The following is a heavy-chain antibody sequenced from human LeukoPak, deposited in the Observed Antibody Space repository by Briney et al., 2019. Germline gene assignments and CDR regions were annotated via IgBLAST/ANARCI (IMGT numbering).Heavy chain of an antibody. CDR3: ARRPSYYDFWSGYLRDYYYYMDV. Sequence: PSETLSLTCAISGYSISSGYYWGWIRQPPGKGLEWIGSIYHSGSTYYNPSLKSRVTISVDTSKNQFSLKLSSVTAADTAVYYCARRPSYYDFWSGYLRDYYYYMDVWGKGTTVTVFS. J-gene: IGHJ6*03. D-gene: IGHD3-3*01. CDR2: IYHSGST. V-gene: IGHV4-38-2*01. CDR1: GYSISSGYY.